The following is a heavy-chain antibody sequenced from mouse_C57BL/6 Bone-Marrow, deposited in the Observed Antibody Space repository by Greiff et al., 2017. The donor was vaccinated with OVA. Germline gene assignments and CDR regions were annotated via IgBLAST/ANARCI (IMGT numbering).Heavy chain of an antibody. CDR3: TLYSTHYARDY. CDR2: IDPETGGT. V-gene: IGHV1-15*01. D-gene: IGHD2-5*01. Sequence: VKLMESGAELVRPGASVTLSCKASGYTFTDYEMHWVKQTPVHGLEWIGAIDPETGGTAYNQKFKGKAILTADKSSSTAYMELRSLTSEDSAVDYCTLYSTHYARDYWGQGTSVTVSS. CDR1: GYTFTDYE. J-gene: IGHJ4*01.